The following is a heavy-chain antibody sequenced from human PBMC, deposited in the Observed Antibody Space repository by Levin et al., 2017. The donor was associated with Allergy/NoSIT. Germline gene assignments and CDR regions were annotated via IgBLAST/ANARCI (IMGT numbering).Heavy chain of an antibody. V-gene: IGHV3-21*01. CDR3: ARDPRDIVVVPAAISEDY. CDR2: ISSSSSYI. CDR1: GFTFSSYS. D-gene: IGHD2-2*02. J-gene: IGHJ4*02. Sequence: ASVKVSCAASGFTFSSYSMNWVRQAPGKGLEWVSSISSSSSYIYYADSVKGRFTISRDNAKNSLYLQMNSLRAEDTAVYYCARDPRDIVVVPAAISEDYWGQGTLVTVSS.